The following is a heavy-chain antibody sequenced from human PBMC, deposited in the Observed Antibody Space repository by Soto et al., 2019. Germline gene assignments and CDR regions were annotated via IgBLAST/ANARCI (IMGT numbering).Heavy chain of an antibody. Sequence: EVQLVQSGGGLVQPGGSLRLSCAASGFTFSEYAMNWVRQAPGKGLDWISYISSRSTTIYYADSVKGRFTVSRDNAKNSLYLQMNSLRDEDTAVYFCARDLFTMRRGILLSEWFDPWGQGTQVTVSS. J-gene: IGHJ5*02. D-gene: IGHD2-2*01. CDR3: ARDLFTMRRGILLSEWFDP. V-gene: IGHV3-48*02. CDR1: GFTFSEYA. CDR2: ISSRSTTI.